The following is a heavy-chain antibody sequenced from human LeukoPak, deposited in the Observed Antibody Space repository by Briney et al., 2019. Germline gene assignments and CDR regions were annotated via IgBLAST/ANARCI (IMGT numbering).Heavy chain of an antibody. CDR2: ITGSGSGI. CDR1: GFSFSSEN. CDR3: ARDKDYGFTY. Sequence: PGGSLRLSCAASGFSFSSENMNWVRQAPGKGPEWISWITGSGSGIIYADSVKGRFTISRDNAKNSLFLQMNSLRVEDTAVYCCARDKDYGFTYWGQGTLVTVSS. V-gene: IGHV3-48*01. D-gene: IGHD4-17*01. J-gene: IGHJ4*02.